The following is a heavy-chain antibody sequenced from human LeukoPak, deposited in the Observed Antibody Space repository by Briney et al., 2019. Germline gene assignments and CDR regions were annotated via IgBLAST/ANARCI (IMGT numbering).Heavy chain of an antibody. V-gene: IGHV4-30-2*01. Sequence: SETLSLTCTVSGGSISSGGYYWSWIRQPPGKGLEWIGYIYHSGSTYYNPSLKSRVTISVDRSKNQFSLKLSSVTAADTAVYYCASFLRLSAFDIWGQGTMVTVSS. CDR1: GGSISSGGYY. CDR3: ASFLRLSAFDI. CDR2: IYHSGST. J-gene: IGHJ3*02. D-gene: IGHD2/OR15-2a*01.